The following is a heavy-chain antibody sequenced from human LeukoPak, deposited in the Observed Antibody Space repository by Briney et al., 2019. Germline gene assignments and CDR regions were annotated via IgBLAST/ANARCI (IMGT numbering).Heavy chain of an antibody. J-gene: IGHJ4*02. V-gene: IGHV1-3*03. CDR1: GYTFTSYA. Sequence: ASVKVSCKASGYTFTSYAMHWVRQAPGQRLEWMGWINAGNGNTKYSQEFQGRVTITRDTSASTAYMELSSLRSEDMAVYYCAKDRLSHYASGSPLGYWGQGTLVSVSS. D-gene: IGHD3-10*01. CDR2: INAGNGNT. CDR3: AKDRLSHYASGSPLGY.